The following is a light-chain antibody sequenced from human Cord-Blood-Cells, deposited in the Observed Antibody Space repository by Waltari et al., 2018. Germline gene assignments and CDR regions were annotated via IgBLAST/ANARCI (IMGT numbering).Light chain of an antibody. V-gene: IGKV3-15*01. CDR2: GAS. CDR1: QSVSSN. CDR3: QQYNNWHPLT. Sequence: EIVMTQSPATLSVSPGERAPLACRASQSVSSNLTWYQQKPGQAPRLLIYGASTRATSIPARFSGSGSGTEFTLTISSLQSEDFAVYYCQQYNNWHPLTFGGGTKVEIK. J-gene: IGKJ4*01.